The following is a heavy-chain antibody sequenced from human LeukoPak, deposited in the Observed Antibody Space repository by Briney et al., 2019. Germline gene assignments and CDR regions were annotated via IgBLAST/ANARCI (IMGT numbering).Heavy chain of an antibody. CDR1: GFTFSRYS. CDR2: ISSSSSYI. D-gene: IGHD2-2*01. CDR3: AMGEYCSSTSCPSLDY. J-gene: IGHJ4*02. Sequence: GGSLRLSCAASGFTFSRYSMNWVRQAPGKGLEWVSSISSSSSYIYYADSVKGRFTISRDNAKNSLYLQMNSLRAEDTAVYYCAMGEYCSSTSCPSLDYWGQGTLVTVSS. V-gene: IGHV3-21*01.